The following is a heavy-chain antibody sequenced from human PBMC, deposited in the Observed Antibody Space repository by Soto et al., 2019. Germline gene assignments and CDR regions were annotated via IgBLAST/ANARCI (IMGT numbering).Heavy chain of an antibody. V-gene: IGHV4-31*03. Sequence: QVQLQESGPGLVNPAQTLSLTCTVSGGSIISGDYSWNWLRQHPGKGLEWIGHISYRGTTYDNPSLKSRVTISRDTSKNQFSLKLNSVTAADTAVYYCARGRCLSYPDCYFDYWGKGTLVTVSS. CDR2: ISYRGTT. J-gene: IGHJ4*02. CDR3: ARGRCLSYPDCYFDY. D-gene: IGHD2-21*02. CDR1: GGSIISGDYS.